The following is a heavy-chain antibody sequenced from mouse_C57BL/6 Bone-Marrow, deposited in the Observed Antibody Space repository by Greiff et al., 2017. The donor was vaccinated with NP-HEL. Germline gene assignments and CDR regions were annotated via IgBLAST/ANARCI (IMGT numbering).Heavy chain of an antibody. D-gene: IGHD1-1*01. Sequence: DVKLVESGGGLVKPGGSLKLSCAASGFTFRDYGMHWVRQAPEKGLEWVAYISSGSSTIYYADTVKGRFTISRDNAKNTLFLHMTSLRSEDTAMYYCARRGFTTVVAHYYAMDYWGQGTSVTVSS. CDR3: ARRGFTTVVAHYYAMDY. V-gene: IGHV5-17*01. CDR2: ISSGSSTI. J-gene: IGHJ4*01. CDR1: GFTFRDYG.